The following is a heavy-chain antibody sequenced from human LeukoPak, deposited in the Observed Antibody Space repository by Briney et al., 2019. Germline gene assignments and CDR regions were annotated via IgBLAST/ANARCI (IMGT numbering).Heavy chain of an antibody. CDR1: GFTFSSYA. CDR3: AKARGDVLLWFGELLYFDY. CDR2: ISGSGGST. Sequence: PGGSLRLSCAASGFTFSSYAMSWVRQAPGKGLEWVSAISGSGGSTYYADSVKGRFTISRDNSKNTLYMQMNRLRAEDTAVYYCAKARGDVLLWFGELLYFDYWGQGTLVTVSS. D-gene: IGHD3-10*01. J-gene: IGHJ4*02. V-gene: IGHV3-23*01.